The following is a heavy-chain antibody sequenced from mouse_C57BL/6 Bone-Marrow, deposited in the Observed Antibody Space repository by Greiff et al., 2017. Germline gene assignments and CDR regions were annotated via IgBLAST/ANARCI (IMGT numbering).Heavy chain of an antibody. J-gene: IGHJ2*01. D-gene: IGHD4-1*01. CDR1: GYTFTDYY. CDR2: IFPGSGST. CDR3: AKLGRGYFDY. Sequence: VMLVESGPKLVKPGASVKISCKASGYTFTDYYLNWVKQRPGQGLEWIGWIFPGSGSTYYNEKFKGKATLTVDKSSSTAYMLLSSLTSEDSAVYFCAKLGRGYFDYWGQGTTLTVSS. V-gene: IGHV1-75*01.